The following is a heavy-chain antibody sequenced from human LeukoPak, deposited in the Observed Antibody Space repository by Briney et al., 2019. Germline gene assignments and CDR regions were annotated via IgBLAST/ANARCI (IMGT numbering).Heavy chain of an antibody. CDR1: GGSISSSSYY. CDR2: IYYSGST. J-gene: IGHJ3*01. CDR3: ARGPGYCSGGSCYRSSGWP. D-gene: IGHD2-15*01. V-gene: IGHV4-39*01. Sequence: SETLSLTCTVSGGSISSSSYYWGWIRQPPGKGLEWIGSIYYSGSTYYNPSLKSRVTISVDTSKNQFSLKLSSVTAADTAVYYCARGPGYCSGGSCYRSSGWPWGQGTMVTVSS.